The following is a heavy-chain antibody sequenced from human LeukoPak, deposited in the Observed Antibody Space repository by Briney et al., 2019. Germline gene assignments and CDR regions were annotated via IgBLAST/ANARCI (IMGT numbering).Heavy chain of an antibody. CDR1: GYTFTSYA. Sequence: ALVKVSCKASGYTFTSYAMHWVRQAPGQSLEWMGWINAGNGNTKYSQKFQGRVTITRDTSASTAYMELSSLRSEDTAVYYCARDLLVATRPLHYWGQGTLVTVSS. D-gene: IGHD5-12*01. V-gene: IGHV1-3*01. CDR3: ARDLLVATRPLHY. J-gene: IGHJ4*02. CDR2: INAGNGNT.